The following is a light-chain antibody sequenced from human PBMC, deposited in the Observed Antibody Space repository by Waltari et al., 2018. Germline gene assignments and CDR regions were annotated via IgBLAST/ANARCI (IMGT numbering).Light chain of an antibody. V-gene: IGLV1-47*02. CDR3: VAWDDSLSGYV. CDR1: SPNVGRDN. J-gene: IGLJ1*01. CDR2: NDH. Sequence: QSVLTQPPSASATPGQRVTISCSGSSPNVGRDNVYWFQQPPGTAPTPLIYNDHQRPSGVPDRFSGSKSGTSASLAISGLRSEDEADYYCVAWDDSLSGYVFGTGTKVTVL.